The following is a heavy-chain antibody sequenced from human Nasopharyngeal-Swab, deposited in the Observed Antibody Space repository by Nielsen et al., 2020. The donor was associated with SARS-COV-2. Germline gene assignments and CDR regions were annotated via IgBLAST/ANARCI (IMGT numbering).Heavy chain of an antibody. CDR3: ARHQEFTIFGVVIRGAFDI. V-gene: IGHV4-39*01. CDR2: IYYSGST. Sequence: SETLSLTCTVSGGSISSSSYYWGWIRQPPGKGLEWIGSIYYSGSTYYNPSLKSRVTISVDTSKNHFSLKLSSVTAADTAVYYCARHQEFTIFGVVIRGAFDIWGQGTMVTVSS. J-gene: IGHJ3*02. CDR1: GGSISSSSYY. D-gene: IGHD3-3*01.